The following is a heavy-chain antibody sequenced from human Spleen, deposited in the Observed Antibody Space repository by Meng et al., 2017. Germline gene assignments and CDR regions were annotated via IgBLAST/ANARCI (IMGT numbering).Heavy chain of an antibody. J-gene: IGHJ4*02. CDR1: GGSISSYY. D-gene: IGHD6-19*01. CDR2: IYYSGST. V-gene: IGHV4-59*01. Sequence: QVQLRESAPGLVKPSETRPPTWTVSGGSISSYYWGWIRQPPGKGLEWIGYIYYSGSTNYNPSLKSRVTISVDTSKNQFSLKLSSVTAADTAVYYCARVVAGTGDYWGQGTLVTVSS. CDR3: ARVVAGTGDY.